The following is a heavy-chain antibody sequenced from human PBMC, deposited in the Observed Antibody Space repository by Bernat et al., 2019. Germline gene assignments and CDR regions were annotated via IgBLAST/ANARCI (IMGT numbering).Heavy chain of an antibody. CDR1: GFTFSDYY. D-gene: IGHD2-8*02. CDR3: ARDARDCTGGVCYNYYYYMDV. V-gene: IGHV3-11*06. Sequence: QVQLVESGGGLVKPGGSLRLSCAASGFTFSDYYMSWIRQAPGKGLEWVSYISSSSYTNYADSVKGRFTISRDNAKNSLYLQMNSLRAEDTAVYYCARDARDCTGGVCYNYYYYMDVWGKGTTVTVSS. CDR2: ISSSSYT. J-gene: IGHJ6*03.